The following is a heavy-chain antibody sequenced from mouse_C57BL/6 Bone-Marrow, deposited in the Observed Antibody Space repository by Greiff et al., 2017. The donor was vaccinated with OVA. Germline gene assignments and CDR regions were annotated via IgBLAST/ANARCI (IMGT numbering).Heavy chain of an antibody. Sequence: VQLQQSGGGLVQPGGSLSLSCAASGFTFTDYYMRWVRQPPGKALEWFGYISNNANGYTTEYSATVKGRFTISRNNSQSILYLLMNEQRAEDSAACYCARYEDYADCWGQGTTLTVSS. D-gene: IGHD2-4*01. J-gene: IGHJ2*01. CDR1: GFTFTDYY. CDR2: ISNNANGYTT. V-gene: IGHV7-3*01. CDR3: ARYEDYADC.